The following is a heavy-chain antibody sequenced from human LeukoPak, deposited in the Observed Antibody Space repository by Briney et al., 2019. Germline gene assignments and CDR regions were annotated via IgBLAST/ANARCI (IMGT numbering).Heavy chain of an antibody. CDR3: AKDRYSSSWYAFDI. J-gene: IGHJ3*02. D-gene: IGHD6-13*01. CDR2: ITISDNTR. V-gene: IGHV3-48*03. CDR1: RFTFNTYE. Sequence: GRCLRLSCAAYRFTFNTYEMNWVSLAPGNWREWVSDITISDNTRNYADSVKGRFTISRDTANNSLYLQMNGLRLQCIALYYCAKDRYSSSWYAFDIWGQGTMVTVSS.